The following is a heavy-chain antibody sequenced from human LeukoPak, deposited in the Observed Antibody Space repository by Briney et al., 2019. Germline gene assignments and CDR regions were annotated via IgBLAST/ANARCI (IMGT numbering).Heavy chain of an antibody. CDR1: GGSISSSDYY. D-gene: IGHD2/OR15-2a*01. CDR3: ARILTLSDMNNYYYIDV. J-gene: IGHJ6*03. CDR2: MYYSGGT. V-gene: IGHV4-39*01. Sequence: PSETLSLTCTVSGGSISSSDYYWGWIRQPPGRGMEWIGSMYYSGGTYYNSSLKSRVTISVDTSKTQFSLNLSSVTAADTAVYYCARILTLSDMNNYYYIDVWGKGTTVTVSS.